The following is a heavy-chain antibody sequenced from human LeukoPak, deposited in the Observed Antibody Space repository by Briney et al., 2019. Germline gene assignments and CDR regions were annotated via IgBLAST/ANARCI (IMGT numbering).Heavy chain of an antibody. CDR2: ISGSGGST. J-gene: IGHJ4*02. D-gene: IGHD6-19*01. Sequence: GGSLRLSCAASGFTFSSHGMSWVRQAPGKGPEWFSIISGSGGSTHYAASVKGRFIISRDNSKNTLYLQMNSLRAEDTAVYYCAKCRGRDSSGWPIDYWGQGTLVTVSS. CDR3: AKCRGRDSSGWPIDY. CDR1: GFTFSSHG. V-gene: IGHV3-23*01.